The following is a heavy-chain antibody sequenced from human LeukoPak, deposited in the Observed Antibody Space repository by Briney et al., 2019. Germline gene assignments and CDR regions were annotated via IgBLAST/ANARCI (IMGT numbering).Heavy chain of an antibody. Sequence: GGSLRLSCAASGFTFSSYAMSWVRQAQGQGLERVSAISGSGGSTYYADSVKGRFTISRDNSKTTLYLQINSLRAEDTAVYYCARDEWTHYYDSSGYYGYFDYWGQGTLVTVSS. D-gene: IGHD3-22*01. CDR2: ISGSGGST. V-gene: IGHV3-23*01. CDR3: ARDEWTHYYDSSGYYGYFDY. CDR1: GFTFSSYA. J-gene: IGHJ4*02.